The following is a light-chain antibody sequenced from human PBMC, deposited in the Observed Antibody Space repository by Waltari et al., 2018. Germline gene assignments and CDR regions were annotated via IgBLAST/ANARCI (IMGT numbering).Light chain of an antibody. CDR1: QSVSTY. J-gene: IGKJ5*01. Sequence: EIVLTQSPATLSLSPGERAILSCRASQSVSTYLAWYQHRPGQAPRLLIHDVSNRATGIPARFSGSGSGTDFTLTISSLEPEDFAVYYCQHRSNWPPITFGQGTRLDIK. V-gene: IGKV3-11*01. CDR3: QHRSNWPPIT. CDR2: DVS.